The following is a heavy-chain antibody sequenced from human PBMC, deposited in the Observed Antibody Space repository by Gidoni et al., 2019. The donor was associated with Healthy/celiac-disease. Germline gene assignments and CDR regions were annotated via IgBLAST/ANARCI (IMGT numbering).Heavy chain of an antibody. J-gene: IGHJ3*02. CDR2: ISSNGGST. CDR3: ARKSNIAARRGAFDI. V-gene: IGHV3-64*01. Sequence: EVQLVESGGGLVQPGGSLRLSCAASGFTFSSYAMHWVRQAPGKGLEYVSAISSNGGSTYYANSVKGRFTISRDNSKNTLYLQMGSLRAEDMAVYYCARKSNIAARRGAFDIWGQGTMVTVSS. D-gene: IGHD6-6*01. CDR1: GFTFSSYA.